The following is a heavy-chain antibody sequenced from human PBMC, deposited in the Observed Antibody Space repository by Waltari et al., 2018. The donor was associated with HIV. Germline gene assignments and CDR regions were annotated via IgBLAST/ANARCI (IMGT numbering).Heavy chain of an antibody. D-gene: IGHD3-10*01. J-gene: IGHJ5*02. CDR1: GGSFSSYG. CDR3: ARDNGSGYAEMFDP. V-gene: IGHV1-69*01. Sequence: QVQLVQSGAEVKKPGSSVKVSCKASGGSFSSYGISWVRQAPGQGLEWMGGFIPVFGTPNYAQKFHGRVTITADESRSTVYMELSSLRSEDTAVYYCARDNGSGYAEMFDPWGQGTLVTVSS. CDR2: FIPVFGTP.